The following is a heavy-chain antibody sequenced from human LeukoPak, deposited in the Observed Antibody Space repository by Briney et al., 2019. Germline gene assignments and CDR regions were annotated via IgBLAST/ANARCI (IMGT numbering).Heavy chain of an antibody. D-gene: IGHD3-3*01. V-gene: IGHV3-48*04. CDR2: ISSSSSTI. J-gene: IGHJ5*02. CDR1: GFTFSSYS. Sequence: GGSLRLSCAASGFTFSSYSMSWVRQAPGKGLEWVSYISSSSSTIYYADSVKGRFTISRDNAKNSLYLQMNSLRAEDTAVYYCASGSFWSGYYWFDPWGQGTLVTVSS. CDR3: ASGSFWSGYYWFDP.